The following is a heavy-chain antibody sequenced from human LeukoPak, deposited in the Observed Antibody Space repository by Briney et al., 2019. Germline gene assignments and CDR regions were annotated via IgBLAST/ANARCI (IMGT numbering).Heavy chain of an antibody. J-gene: IGHJ4*02. D-gene: IGHD6-13*01. CDR3: AGLYSSSWYYFDY. V-gene: IGHV4-34*01. CDR1: GGSFSGYY. Sequence: PSETLSLTCAVYGGSFSGYYWSWIRQPPGKGLEWIGEINHSGSTNYNPSLKSRVTISVDTSKNQFSLKLSSVTAADTAVYYCAGLYSSSWYYFDYWGQGTLVTVSS. CDR2: INHSGST.